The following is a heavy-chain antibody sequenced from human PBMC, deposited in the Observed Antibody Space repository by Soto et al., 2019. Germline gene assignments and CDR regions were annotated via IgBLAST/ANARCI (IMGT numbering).Heavy chain of an antibody. CDR2: MYSGGTT. CDR3: ARATSDRAMVFDY. V-gene: IGHV3-53*01. J-gene: IGHJ4*02. D-gene: IGHD5-18*01. Sequence: PGGSLRLSCAASGFTVSSNYMTWVRQAPGKGLEWVSVMYSGGTTYYADSVKGRFTISRDNSKNTLYLQMNSLGAEDTAVYHCARATSDRAMVFDYWGQGTLVTVSS. CDR1: GFTVSSNY.